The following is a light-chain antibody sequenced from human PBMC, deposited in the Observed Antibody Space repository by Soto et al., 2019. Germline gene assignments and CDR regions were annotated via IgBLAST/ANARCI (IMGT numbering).Light chain of an antibody. Sequence: DIQLTQSPSFLPASVGDRVTITCRASQGISNYLAWYQQKPGKAPGLLIYAASTLQRGVSSRFSGSGSGTDFTLTSGGLHPEVLATYYCQQLKSYPLTFGGGTRVDIK. J-gene: IGKJ4*01. CDR3: QQLKSYPLT. CDR2: AAS. V-gene: IGKV1-9*01. CDR1: QGISNY.